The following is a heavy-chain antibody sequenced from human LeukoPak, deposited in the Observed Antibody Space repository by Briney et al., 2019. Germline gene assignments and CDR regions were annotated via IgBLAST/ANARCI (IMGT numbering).Heavy chain of an antibody. CDR3: ARWYYDSSGYYLNAFDI. D-gene: IGHD3-22*01. Sequence: SETLSLTCTVSGGSISSSSYYWGWIRQSPGKGLEWIGSIYYSGSTYYNPSLKSRVTISVDTSKNQFSLKLSSVTAADTAVYYCARWYYDSSGYYLNAFDIWGQGTMVTVSS. J-gene: IGHJ3*02. CDR2: IYYSGST. CDR1: GGSISSSSYY. V-gene: IGHV4-39*01.